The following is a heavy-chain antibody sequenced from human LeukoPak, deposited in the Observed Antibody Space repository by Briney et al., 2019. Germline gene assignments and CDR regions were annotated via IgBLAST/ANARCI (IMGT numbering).Heavy chain of an antibody. V-gene: IGHV4-59*01. D-gene: IGHD3/OR15-3a*01. CDR2: IYYSGSTKYNPSLSGST. CDR1: GVSISTYY. J-gene: IGHJ4*02. CDR3: ARTIRDSYDLGYYLDY. Sequence: PSETLSLTCTVSGVSISTYYWSWIRRPPGKGLEWIGYIYYSGSTKYNPSLSGSTKYNPSLKSRVTISVDTSKNQFSLKLSSVTAADTAVYYCARTIRDSYDLGYYLDYWGQGTLVTVSS.